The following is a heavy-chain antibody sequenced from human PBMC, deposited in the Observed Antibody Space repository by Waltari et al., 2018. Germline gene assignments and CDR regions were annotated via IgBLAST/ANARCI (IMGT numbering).Heavy chain of an antibody. J-gene: IGHJ3*02. V-gene: IGHV4-38-2*01. CDR2: IDYSGTT. CDR1: AYSINSGYY. Sequence: QVQLQESGPGLVKPSETLSLTCGVAAYSINSGYYWGWIRQSPGKGLEWIGSIDYSGTTYDNPALKSRGHLAMDTSSNQFSLQVNSVSAADSGVYYCARARHYYEEGYGGRRDSFDIWGQGTLVTVSS. CDR3: ARARHYYEEGYGGRRDSFDI. D-gene: IGHD3-22*01.